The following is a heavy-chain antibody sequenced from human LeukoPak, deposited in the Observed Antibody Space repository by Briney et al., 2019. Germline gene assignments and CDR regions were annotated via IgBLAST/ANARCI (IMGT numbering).Heavy chain of an antibody. V-gene: IGHV1-18*01. CDR2: ISTYNGHT. CDR1: GYTFASYG. D-gene: IGHD2-15*01. J-gene: IGHJ4*02. CDR3: AREGGRYCSGGSCYSSNGWYGGLNY. Sequence: VASVKVSCTASGYTFASYGISWVRQAPGQGLEWMGWISTYNGHTNYARKVQGRVTMTTDTSTSTAYMELRSPRSDNTAVYYCAREGGRYCSGGSCYSSNGWYGGLNYWGQGTLVTVSS.